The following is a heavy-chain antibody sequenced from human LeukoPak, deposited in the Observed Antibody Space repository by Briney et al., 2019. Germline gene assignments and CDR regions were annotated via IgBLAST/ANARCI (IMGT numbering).Heavy chain of an antibody. D-gene: IGHD2-2*01. CDR1: GFTFSSYG. CDR2: IWYDGSNK. V-gene: IGHV3-33*03. J-gene: IGHJ4*02. CDR3: AIYCSSTSCGFDY. Sequence: PGGSLRLSCAASGFTFSSYGMHWVRQVPGKGLEWVAVIWYDGSNKYYADSVKGRFTISRDNAKNSLYLQMNSLRAEDTAVYYCAIYCSSTSCGFDYWGQGTLVTVSS.